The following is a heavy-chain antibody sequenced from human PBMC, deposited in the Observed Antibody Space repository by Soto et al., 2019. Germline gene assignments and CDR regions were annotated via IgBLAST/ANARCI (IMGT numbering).Heavy chain of an antibody. J-gene: IGHJ6*02. CDR3: ARGGYCSGGSCYHYYYYGMDV. D-gene: IGHD2-15*01. CDR1: GYTFTSYG. V-gene: IGHV1-18*01. CDR2: ISAYNGNT. Sequence: ASVKVSYKASGYTFTSYGINWVRQAPGQGLEWRGWISAYNGNTNYAQKLQGRVTMTTDTSTSTAYMELRSLRSDDTAVYYCARGGYCSGGSCYHYYYYGMDVWGQGTTVTVSS.